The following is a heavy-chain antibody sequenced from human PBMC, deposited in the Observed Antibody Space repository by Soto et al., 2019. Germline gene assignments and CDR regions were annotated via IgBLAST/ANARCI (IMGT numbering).Heavy chain of an antibody. Sequence: EVQLVESGGGLVQPGGSLRLSCAASGFTFSSYDMHWVRQATGKGLEWVSAIGTAGDTYYPGSVRGRSTISRENAKNSLYLQMNSLRAEDTAVYYCARGSSYEFYYYYGMDVWGQGTTVTVSS. CDR3: ARGSSYEFYYYYGMDV. D-gene: IGHD5-18*01. J-gene: IGHJ6*02. CDR1: GFTFSSYD. V-gene: IGHV3-13*01. CDR2: IGTAGDT.